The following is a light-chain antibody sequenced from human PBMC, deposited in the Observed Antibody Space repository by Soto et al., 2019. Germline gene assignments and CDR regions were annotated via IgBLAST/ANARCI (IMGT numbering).Light chain of an antibody. CDR3: SAYRSGSTVV. CDR1: ISDVGGYNY. J-gene: IGLJ2*01. Sequence: QSALTQPASVSGSPGQSITISCTGTISDVGGYNYVSWYQQFSGKAPTLIIYEVTNRPSGISNRFSGSKSGETASLTISGLRPEDEADYYCSAYRSGSTVVFGGGTKLTVL. CDR2: EVT. V-gene: IGLV2-14*01.